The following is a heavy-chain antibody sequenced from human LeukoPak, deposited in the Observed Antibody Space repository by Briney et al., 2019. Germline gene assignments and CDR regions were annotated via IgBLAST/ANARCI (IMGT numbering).Heavy chain of an antibody. CDR1: GGSISSSSYY. J-gene: IGHJ4*02. CDR3: ARHVYDYVWGSYRFPAYFDY. D-gene: IGHD3-16*02. CDR2: IYYSGST. Sequence: SETLSLTCTVSGGSISSSSYYWGWIRQPPGKGREWIGSIYYSGSTYYNPSLKSRVTISVDTSKNQFSPKLSSVTAADTAVYYCARHVYDYVWGSYRFPAYFDYWGQGTLVTVSS. V-gene: IGHV4-39*01.